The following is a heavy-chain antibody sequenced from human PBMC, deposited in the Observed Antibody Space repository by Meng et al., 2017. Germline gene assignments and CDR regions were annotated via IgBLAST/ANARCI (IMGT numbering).Heavy chain of an antibody. CDR3: ARLTAIEEYFFYAMDV. CDR2: ISYDGSQE. J-gene: IGHJ6*02. CDR1: GFTFSKYA. V-gene: IGHV3-30*04. D-gene: IGHD5-24*01. Sequence: GESLKISCAASGFTFSKYAMHWVRQAPGKGLEWVALISYDGSQEYYADSVKGRFTISRDNSKSMLHLQTNSLTSEDTAVYYCARLTAIEEYFFYAMDVWGQGTMVTVSS.